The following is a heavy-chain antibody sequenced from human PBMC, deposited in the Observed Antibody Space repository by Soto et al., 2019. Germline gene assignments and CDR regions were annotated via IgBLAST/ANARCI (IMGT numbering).Heavy chain of an antibody. CDR1: GFTVSSKY. CDR3: ARDDVLCDGGRCYGVPLDV. J-gene: IGHJ6*04. Sequence: GGSLRLSCAASGFTVSSKYMSWVRQAPGKGLEWVSLIQSGGPTYYADSVKGRFTISRDTSENTLHLQMDSLRAEDTAVYYCARDDVLCDGGRCYGVPLDVWGKGITVTVSS. CDR2: IQSGGPT. V-gene: IGHV3-66*01. D-gene: IGHD2-15*01.